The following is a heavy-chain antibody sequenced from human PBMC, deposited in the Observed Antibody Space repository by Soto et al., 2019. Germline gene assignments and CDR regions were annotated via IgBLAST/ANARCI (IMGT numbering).Heavy chain of an antibody. D-gene: IGHD3-22*01. CDR2: ISWNSATI. J-gene: IGHJ5*02. CDR1: GFTFDDYA. V-gene: IGHV3-9*01. CDR3: TRGGRSGYSS. Sequence: EVQLVESGGGLVQPGRSLRLSCAASGFTFDDYAMHWVRQAPGKGLEWVSGISWNSATIDYAYSVKGRFTISRDNAKNSLYLQMNSLRPEDTALYYCTRGGRSGYSSWGQGTLVTVSS.